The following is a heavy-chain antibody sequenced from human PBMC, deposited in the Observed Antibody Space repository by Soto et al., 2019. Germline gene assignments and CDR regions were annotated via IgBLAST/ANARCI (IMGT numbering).Heavy chain of an antibody. CDR2: MNPNSGNT. CDR1: GYTFASYD. V-gene: IGHV1-8*01. CDR3: ARDSYDTIFGVVYYYYMDV. J-gene: IGHJ6*03. D-gene: IGHD3-3*01. Sequence: ASVKVSCKASGYTFASYDINWVRQATGQGLEWMGWMNPNSGNTGYAQKFQGRVTMTRNTSISTAYMELSSLRSEDTAVYYCARDSYDTIFGVVYYYYMDVRGKGTTVTVSS.